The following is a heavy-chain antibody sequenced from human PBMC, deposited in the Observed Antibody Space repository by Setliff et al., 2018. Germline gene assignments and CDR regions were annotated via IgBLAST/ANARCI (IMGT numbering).Heavy chain of an antibody. CDR3: ARDVQGGGYPDY. CDR1: GFTVSSSY. CDR2: IYSGGYT. D-gene: IGHD3-22*01. J-gene: IGHJ4*02. Sequence: PEGSLRLSCAASGFTVSSSYMSWVRQAPGKGLEWVSIIYSGGYTNYADSVKGRFTISRDNSKNTLYLQMSSLRAEDTAVYYCARDVQGGGYPDYWGQGTLVTVSS. V-gene: IGHV3-53*01.